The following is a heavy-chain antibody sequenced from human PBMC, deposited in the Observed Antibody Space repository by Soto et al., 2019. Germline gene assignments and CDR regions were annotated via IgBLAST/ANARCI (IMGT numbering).Heavy chain of an antibody. J-gene: IGHJ4*02. Sequence: ASVKVSCKASGYTFTNYYMHWLRQAPGQGLEWMGWMNPRSGGSKYAEAFQDRVTMTRDASISTAYMEMTSLRHGDTAVYYCARAAYRSLWFLSHWAQGTLVTVSS. CDR3: ARAAYRSLWFLSH. CDR2: MNPRSGGS. CDR1: GYTFTNYY. V-gene: IGHV1-2*02. D-gene: IGHD3-9*01.